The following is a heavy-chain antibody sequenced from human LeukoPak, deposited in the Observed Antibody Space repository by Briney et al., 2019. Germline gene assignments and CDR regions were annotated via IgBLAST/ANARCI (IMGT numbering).Heavy chain of an antibody. CDR1: GGSISSSSYY. CDR3: AREPYGGKGGFDY. Sequence: PSETLSLTGTVSGGSISSSSYYWGWIRQPPGKGLEWIGSIYYSGSTYYNPSLKSRVTISVDTSKNQFSLKLSSVTAADTAVYYCAREPYGGKGGFDYWGQGTLVTVSS. J-gene: IGHJ4*02. V-gene: IGHV4-39*07. CDR2: IYYSGST. D-gene: IGHD4-23*01.